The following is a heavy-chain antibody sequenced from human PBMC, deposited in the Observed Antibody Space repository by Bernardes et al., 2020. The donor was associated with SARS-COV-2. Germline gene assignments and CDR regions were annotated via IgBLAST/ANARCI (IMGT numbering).Heavy chain of an antibody. D-gene: IGHD3-16*01. V-gene: IGHV5-51*01. CDR1: GYTFSSYW. J-gene: IGHJ3*02. CDR3: ARNYDYISYAFDI. CDR2: IYPGDSDT. Sequence: GESLKISCKGSGYTFSSYWIGWVRQMPGRGLEWLGIIYPGDSDTRYNPSFQGQITISADKAINTAYLQWSSLKASDTAIYYCARNYDYISYAFDIWGQGTMVTVSS.